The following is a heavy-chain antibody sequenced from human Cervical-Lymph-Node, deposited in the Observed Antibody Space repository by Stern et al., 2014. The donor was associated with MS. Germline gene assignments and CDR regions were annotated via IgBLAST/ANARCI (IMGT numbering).Heavy chain of an antibody. CDR2: IYYSGAT. D-gene: IGHD1-1*01. CDR1: GGSINNGDYY. CDR3: ARELSGMYGMDV. Sequence: VQLQESGPGLVKPSQTLSLTFTVSGGSINNGDYYWSWVRQHPGKGLEWLGYIYYSGATYYNPSLKGRLTISVDTSKRHFSLKLTSVTAADTAVYYCARELSGMYGMDVWGQGTTVTVSS. J-gene: IGHJ6*02. V-gene: IGHV4-31*03.